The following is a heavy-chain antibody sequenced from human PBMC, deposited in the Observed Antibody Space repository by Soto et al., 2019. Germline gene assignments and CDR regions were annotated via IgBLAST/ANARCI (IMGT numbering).Heavy chain of an antibody. J-gene: IGHJ3*02. V-gene: IGHV1-18*01. Sequence: ASVKVSCKASGYTFTSYGISWVRQAPGQGLEWMGWISAYNGNTNYAQKLQGRATMTTDTSTSTAYMELRSLRSDDTAVYYCASGGSGTINPHDAFDIWGQGTMVTVSS. CDR2: ISAYNGNT. CDR3: ASGGSGTINPHDAFDI. D-gene: IGHD3-10*01. CDR1: GYTFTSYG.